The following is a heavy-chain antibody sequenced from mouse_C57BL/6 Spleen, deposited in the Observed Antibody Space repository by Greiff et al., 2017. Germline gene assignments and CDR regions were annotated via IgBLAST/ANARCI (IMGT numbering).Heavy chain of an antibody. CDR3: AREDGYSYAMDY. D-gene: IGHD2-3*01. CDR1: GSSITSGYY. CDR2: ISYDGSN. J-gene: IGHJ4*01. V-gene: IGHV3-6*01. Sequence: EVQLQESGPGLVKPSQSLSLTCSVTGSSITSGYYWNWIRQFPGNKLEWMGYISYDGSNNYNPSLKNRISITRDTSKNQFFLKLNSVTTEDTATYYCAREDGYSYAMDYWGQGTSVTVSS.